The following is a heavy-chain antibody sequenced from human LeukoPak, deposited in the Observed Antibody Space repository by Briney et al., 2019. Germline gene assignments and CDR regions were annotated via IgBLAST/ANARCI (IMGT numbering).Heavy chain of an antibody. Sequence: SETLSLTCAVYGGSFSGYYWSWIRQPPGKGLEWIGEINHSGSTNYNPSLKSRVTISVDTSKNQFSLKLSSVTAADTAVYYCARLARRSSSRGYYFDYWGQGTLVTVSS. CDR2: INHSGST. CDR1: GGSFSGYY. J-gene: IGHJ4*02. V-gene: IGHV4-34*01. CDR3: ARLARRSSSRGYYFDY. D-gene: IGHD6-6*01.